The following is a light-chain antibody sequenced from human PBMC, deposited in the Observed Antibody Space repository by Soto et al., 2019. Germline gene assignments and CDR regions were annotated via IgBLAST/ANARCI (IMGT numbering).Light chain of an antibody. V-gene: IGKV3-20*01. J-gene: IGKJ3*01. Sequence: EIVLTQSPGTLSLSPGERVTLSCRASQSVSSNYLAWYQQKPGQAPRLLVYGASIRATGIPDRFSGSGSGTDLTLTISRVEPEDVAVYYCQHYGSSPFTFGPGTRVDIK. CDR3: QHYGSSPFT. CDR2: GAS. CDR1: QSVSSNY.